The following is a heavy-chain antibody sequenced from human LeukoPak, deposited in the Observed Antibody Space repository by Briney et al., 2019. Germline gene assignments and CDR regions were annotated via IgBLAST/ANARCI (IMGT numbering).Heavy chain of an antibody. CDR2: MYYSGST. D-gene: IGHD6-13*01. CDR1: GGSISSSNHY. CDR3: ARRESLATAGTYYLDY. V-gene: IGHV4-39*01. J-gene: IGHJ4*02. Sequence: SETLSLTCTVSGGSISSSNHYWGWIRQSPGKGLEWIGSMYYSGSTYYNPSLKSRVTISVDTSKNQFSLKLTSVTAADTAVYYCARRESLATAGTYYLDYWGQGTLVTVSP.